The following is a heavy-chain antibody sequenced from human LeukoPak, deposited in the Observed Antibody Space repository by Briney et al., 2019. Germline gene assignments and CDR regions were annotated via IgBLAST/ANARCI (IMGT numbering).Heavy chain of an antibody. CDR2: INDSGST. CDR1: GGSFSGYY. CDR3: ARGGPYYDILTGSYASAPDN. J-gene: IGHJ4*02. V-gene: IGHV4-34*01. D-gene: IGHD3-9*01. Sequence: SETLSLTCAVYGGSFSGYYWSWIRQPPGKGLEWIGEINDSGSTNYNPSLKSRVTISVDTSKNQFSLKLSSVTAADTAVYYCARGGPYYDILTGSYASAPDNWGQGTLVTVSS.